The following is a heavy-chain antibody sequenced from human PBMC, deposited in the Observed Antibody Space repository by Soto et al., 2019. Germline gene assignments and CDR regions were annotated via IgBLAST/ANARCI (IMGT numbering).Heavy chain of an antibody. D-gene: IGHD2-2*02. CDR3: ARDNIPKPNYYYYYGMDV. J-gene: IGHJ6*02. Sequence: ASETLSLTCAVSGGSISSSNWWSWVRQPPGKGLEWIGEIYHSGSTNYNPTLKSRDTISVDKSKNQFSLKLSSVTAADTAVYYCARDNIPKPNYYYYYGMDVWGQGTTVTVS. V-gene: IGHV4-4*02. CDR1: GGSISSSNW. CDR2: IYHSGST.